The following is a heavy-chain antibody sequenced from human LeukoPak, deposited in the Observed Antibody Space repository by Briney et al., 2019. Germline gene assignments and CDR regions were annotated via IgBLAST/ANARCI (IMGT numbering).Heavy chain of an antibody. CDR1: GFTFRNYG. CDR2: ISGSGVNT. J-gene: IGHJ4*02. CDR3: AKFPRRGYIYDFDY. D-gene: IGHD5-18*01. Sequence: GGTLRLSCAASGFTFRNYGMTWVRQAPGKGLEWVSGISGSGVNTYYADSVKGRFTISRDNSENTLFLQLNGLRAEDTAVYYCAKFPRRGYIYDFDYWGQGTLVTVSS. V-gene: IGHV3-23*01.